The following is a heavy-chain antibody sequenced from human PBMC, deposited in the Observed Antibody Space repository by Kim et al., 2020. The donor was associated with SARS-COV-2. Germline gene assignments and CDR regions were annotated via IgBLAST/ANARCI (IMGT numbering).Heavy chain of an antibody. Sequence: GGSLRLSCAASGFTFNSYTMHWVRQAPGKGLEWVALISYDGSYKYHADSVKGRFTISRDNSKNTLYLQMNSLRAEDTAVYYCARDIDNHGSDYWGQGTLVTVSP. CDR3: ARDIDNHGSDY. J-gene: IGHJ4*02. CDR2: ISYDGSYK. V-gene: IGHV3-30*04. D-gene: IGHD3-10*01. CDR1: GFTFNSYT.